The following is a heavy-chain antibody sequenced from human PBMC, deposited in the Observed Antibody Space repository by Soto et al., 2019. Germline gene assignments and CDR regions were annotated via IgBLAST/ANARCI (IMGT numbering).Heavy chain of an antibody. CDR3: ARHLPNVYDSSGYYSWFDP. CDR2: INAGNGNT. D-gene: IGHD3-22*01. J-gene: IGHJ5*02. V-gene: IGHV1-3*01. CDR1: GYTFTSYA. Sequence: AAVKVSCNASGYTFTSYAMNLVRQAPGQRLEWMGWINAGNGNTKYSQKFQGRVTITRDTSASTAYMELSSLRSEDTAVYYCARHLPNVYDSSGYYSWFDPWGQGTLVTVSS.